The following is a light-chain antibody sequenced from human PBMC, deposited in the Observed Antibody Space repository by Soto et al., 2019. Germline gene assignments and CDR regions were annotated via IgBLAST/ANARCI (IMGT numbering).Light chain of an antibody. CDR3: SSYGASSTL. CDR1: SIDIGSYNY. V-gene: IGLV2-14*03. CDR2: DVS. J-gene: IGLJ2*01. Sequence: QSVRTRPASLSGVPGHWIPISCTGKSIDIGSYNYVSWYQQHPGKAPKLMIFDVSYRPSGISDRFSGSKSGNTASLTISGLQTEDEADYYCSSYGASSTLFGGGTKVTV.